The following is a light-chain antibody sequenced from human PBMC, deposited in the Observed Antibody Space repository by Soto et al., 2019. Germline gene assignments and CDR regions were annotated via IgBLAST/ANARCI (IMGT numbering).Light chain of an antibody. CDR2: GNN. CDR3: QSYASSLSAGFV. CDR1: SSNIGAGYD. Sequence: QSVLTQPPSVSGAPGQRVSISCTGSSSNIGAGYDVHWYQQLPGKAPTLLIYGNNNRPSGVPDRFSGSKSGTSASLAITGLRAEDEADYYCQSYASSLSAGFVFGTGTKVTV. V-gene: IGLV1-40*01. J-gene: IGLJ1*01.